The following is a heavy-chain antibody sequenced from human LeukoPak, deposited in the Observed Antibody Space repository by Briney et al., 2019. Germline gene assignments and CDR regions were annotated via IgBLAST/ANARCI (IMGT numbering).Heavy chain of an antibody. D-gene: IGHD3-10*01. CDR2: INRDGSTT. CDR3: ARDKKSGESSEIDY. Sequence: PGGSLRLSCAASGFTFSNYWLHWVRQAPGKGLVWVSRINRDGSTTNYADSVKGRFTVSRDNAKNTLNLQMNSLGAEDTAVYYCARDKKSGESSEIDYWGQGTLVTVSS. J-gene: IGHJ4*02. CDR1: GFTFSNYW. V-gene: IGHV3-74*01.